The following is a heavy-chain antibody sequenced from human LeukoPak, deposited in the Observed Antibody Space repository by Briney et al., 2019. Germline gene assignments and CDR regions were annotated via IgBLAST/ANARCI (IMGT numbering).Heavy chain of an antibody. D-gene: IGHD2-2*01. CDR1: GGTFSSYA. CDR3: AREKIVVVPAAIYYYGMDV. CDR2: IIPIFGTA. V-gene: IGHV1-69*13. Sequence: ASVKVSCKASGGTFSSYAISWVRQAPGQGLEWMGGIIPIFGTANYAQKFQGRVTITADESTSTAYMELSSLRSEDTAVYYCAREKIVVVPAAIYYYGMDVWGQGTTVTVSS. J-gene: IGHJ6*02.